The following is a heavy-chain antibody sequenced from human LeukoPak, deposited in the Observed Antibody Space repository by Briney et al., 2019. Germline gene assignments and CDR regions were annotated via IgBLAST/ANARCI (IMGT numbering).Heavy chain of an antibody. Sequence: PSETLSLTCAVYGGSFSGYYWSWIRQPPGKGLEWIGEINHSGSTNYNPSLKSRVTISVDTSKNQFSLKLSSVTAADTAVHYCARGRNGLRYFDWLLKYGMDVWGQGTTVTVSS. V-gene: IGHV4-34*01. D-gene: IGHD3-9*01. CDR2: INHSGST. CDR3: ARGRNGLRYFDWLLKYGMDV. CDR1: GGSFSGYY. J-gene: IGHJ6*02.